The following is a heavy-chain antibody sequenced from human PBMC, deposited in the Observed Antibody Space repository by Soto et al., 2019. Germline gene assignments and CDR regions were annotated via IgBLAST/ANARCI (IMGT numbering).Heavy chain of an antibody. CDR2: TSSSSSTI. V-gene: IGHV3-48*01. Sequence: GGSLRLSCAASGFTFSSYAMSWVRQAPGKGLEWVSYTSSSSSTIYYADSVKGRFTISRDNAKNSLYLQMNSLRAEDTAVYYCARDRCSGGSCYSKYFDYWGQGTLVTVSS. CDR1: GFTFSSYA. J-gene: IGHJ4*02. CDR3: ARDRCSGGSCYSKYFDY. D-gene: IGHD2-15*01.